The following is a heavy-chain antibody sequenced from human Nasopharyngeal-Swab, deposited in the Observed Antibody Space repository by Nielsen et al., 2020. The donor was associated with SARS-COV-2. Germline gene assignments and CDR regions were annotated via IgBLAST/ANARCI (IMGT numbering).Heavy chain of an antibody. D-gene: IGHD2-15*01. Sequence: WIRQPPWNGLEWVAVISYDGSNKYYADSVTGRFTISRDNSKNTLYLQMNSLRAEDTAVYYCARDHVYCSGGSCYRNYYGMDVWGQGTTVTVSS. J-gene: IGHJ6*02. CDR2: ISYDGSNK. V-gene: IGHV3-30-3*01. CDR3: ARDHVYCSGGSCYRNYYGMDV.